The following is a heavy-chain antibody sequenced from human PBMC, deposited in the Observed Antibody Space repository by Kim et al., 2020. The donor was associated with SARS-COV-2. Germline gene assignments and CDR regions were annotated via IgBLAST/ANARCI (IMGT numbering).Heavy chain of an antibody. D-gene: IGHD3-3*01. J-gene: IGHJ3*02. Sequence: SVKVSCKASGGTFSSYAISWVRQAPGQGLEWMGGIIPIFGTANYAQKFQGRVTITADESTSTAYMELSSLRSEDTAVYYCARGGPGITINPVRAFDIWGQGTMVTVSS. V-gene: IGHV1-69*13. CDR2: IIPIFGTA. CDR1: GGTFSSYA. CDR3: ARGGPGITINPVRAFDI.